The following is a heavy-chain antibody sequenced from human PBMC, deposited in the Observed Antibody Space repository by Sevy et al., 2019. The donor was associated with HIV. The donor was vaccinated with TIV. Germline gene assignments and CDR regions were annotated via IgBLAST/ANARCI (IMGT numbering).Heavy chain of an antibody. D-gene: IGHD3-3*01. CDR2: IYYSGST. Sequence: TETLSLTCTVSGGSVSSGSYYWSWIRQPPGKGMEWIGYIYYSGSTNYNPSLKSRVTISVDTSKNQFSLKLSSVTAAETAVYHCARESVRYDRTDYWGQGTLVTVSS. V-gene: IGHV4-61*01. J-gene: IGHJ4*02. CDR3: ARESVRYDRTDY. CDR1: GGSVSSGSYY.